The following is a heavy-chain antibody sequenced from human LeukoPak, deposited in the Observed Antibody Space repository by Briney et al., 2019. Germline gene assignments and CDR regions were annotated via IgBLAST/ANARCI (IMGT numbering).Heavy chain of an antibody. D-gene: IGHD2-15*01. Sequence: SETLSLTCAVYGETFSDCYWTWIRQPPGKGLEWIGEINHSGSTDYNPSLKSRVTISVDTSKNQFSLRLSSVTAADTAVYYCARCLQWPLRRCFDYWGQGTLVTVSS. J-gene: IGHJ4*02. CDR1: GETFSDCY. V-gene: IGHV4-34*01. CDR2: INHSGST. CDR3: ARCLQWPLRRCFDY.